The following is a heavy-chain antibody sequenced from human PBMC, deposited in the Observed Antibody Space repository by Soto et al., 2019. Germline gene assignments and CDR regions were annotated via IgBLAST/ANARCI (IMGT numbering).Heavy chain of an antibody. CDR1: GFTFSSDA. CDR2: ISGSGSHS. CDR3: AKESGQLLVLTD. D-gene: IGHD7-27*01. Sequence: DVQLLESGGDLVQWGGSLRLSCAASGFTFSSDAMSWVRQAPGEGLEWVSGISGSGSHSYYADSVKGRFTISRDNSKDMLFLQMNSVTAEDTAVYYCAKESGQLLVLTDWGQGTLVAVS. J-gene: IGHJ4*02. V-gene: IGHV3-23*01.